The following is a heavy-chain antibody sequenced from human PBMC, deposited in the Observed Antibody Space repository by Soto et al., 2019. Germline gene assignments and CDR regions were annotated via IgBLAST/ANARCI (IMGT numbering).Heavy chain of an antibody. Sequence: ASVKVSCKASGYTFTGYYMHWVRQAPGQGLEWMGWINPNSGGTNYAQKFQGRVTFTRDTSANTAYMELSSLRSEDAAVYYCARPYYYDTTGYYSSHYYFYFGMDVWGQGTTVTV. CDR2: INPNSGGT. V-gene: IGHV1-2*02. J-gene: IGHJ6*02. CDR3: ARPYYYDTTGYYSSHYYFYFGMDV. D-gene: IGHD3-22*01. CDR1: GYTFTGYY.